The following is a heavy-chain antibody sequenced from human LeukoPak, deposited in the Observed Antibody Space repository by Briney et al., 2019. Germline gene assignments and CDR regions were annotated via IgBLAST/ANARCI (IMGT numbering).Heavy chain of an antibody. CDR1: GYTFTGYY. J-gene: IGHJ6*02. D-gene: IGHD3-10*01. CDR2: INPNSGGT. Sequence: GASVKVSRKASGYTFTGYYMHWVRQAPGQGLEWMGWINPNSGGTNYAQKFQGRGTMTRDTSISTAYMELSRLRSDDTAVYYCARELWFGESHYYGMDVWGQGTTVTVSS. V-gene: IGHV1-2*02. CDR3: ARELWFGESHYYGMDV.